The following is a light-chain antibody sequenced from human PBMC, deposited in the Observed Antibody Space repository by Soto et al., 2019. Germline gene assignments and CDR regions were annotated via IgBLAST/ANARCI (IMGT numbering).Light chain of an antibody. J-gene: IGLJ3*02. CDR3: LLSYSGTSWV. V-gene: IGLV7-46*01. CDR2: DTS. Sequence: QAVVTQEPSLTVSPGGTVTLTCGSTTGAVTSSHYPYWFQQKPGQAPRTLIYDTSNKHSWTPARFSGSLLGGKAALTLAGAQTDDEAVYYCLLSYSGTSWVFGGGTKVTVL. CDR1: TGAVTSSHY.